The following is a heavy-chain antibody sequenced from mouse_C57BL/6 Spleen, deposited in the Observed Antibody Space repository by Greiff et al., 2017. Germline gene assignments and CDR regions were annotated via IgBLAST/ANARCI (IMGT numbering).Heavy chain of an antibody. V-gene: IGHV1-69*01. D-gene: IGHD2-2*01. CDR1: GYTFTSYW. J-gene: IGHJ2*01. CDR3: ARSGVGYLCGY. CDR2: IDPSDSYT. Sequence: QVQLQQPGAELVMPGASVKLSCKASGYTFTSYWMHWVKQRPGQGLEWIGEIDPSDSYTNYNQKFKGKSTVTVDKSSSPAYMQLSSLTSEDSAVYYCARSGVGYLCGYWGQGTTRTVCS.